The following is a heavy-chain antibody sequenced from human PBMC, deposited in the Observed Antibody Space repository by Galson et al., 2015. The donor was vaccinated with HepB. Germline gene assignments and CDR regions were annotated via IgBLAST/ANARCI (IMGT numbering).Heavy chain of an antibody. Sequence: SLRLSCAASGFTVSSNYMSWVRQAPGKGLEWVSTIYSDGSTYYADSVKGRFTISRDNSKNTLYLQINSLEAEDTAVYYCARVLFIDCSDGSCASHSYYYGMDVWGQGTTVTVSS. CDR1: GFTVSSNY. CDR2: IYSDGST. V-gene: IGHV3-53*01. D-gene: IGHD2-15*01. J-gene: IGHJ6*02. CDR3: ARVLFIDCSDGSCASHSYYYGMDV.